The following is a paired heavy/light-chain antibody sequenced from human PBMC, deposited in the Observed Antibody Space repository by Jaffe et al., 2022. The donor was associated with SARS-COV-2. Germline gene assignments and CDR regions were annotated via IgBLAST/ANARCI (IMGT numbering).Heavy chain of an antibody. CDR2: IYSGGST. Sequence: EVQLVESGGGVVQPGGSLRLSCAASGLTVSNSYMSWVRQAPGKGLEWVSIIYSGGSTYYADSVKGRFTISRDSSKNTLYLQMNSLRGEDTAVYSCARGGSRMDVWGQGTTVTVSS. J-gene: IGHJ6*02. D-gene: IGHD1-26*01. CDR1: GLTVSNSY. V-gene: IGHV3-66*02. CDR3: ARGGSRMDV.
Light chain of an antibody. Sequence: QSALTQPASVSGSPGQSITISCTGTSSDVGGYNYVSWYQHHPGKAPKLMIYDVTNRPSGVSNRFSGSKSDNTASLTISGLQAEDEADYYCSSYTSSSTYAFGTGTKVTVL. CDR3: SSYTSSSTYA. CDR2: DVT. J-gene: IGLJ1*01. V-gene: IGLV2-14*03. CDR1: SSDVGGYNY.